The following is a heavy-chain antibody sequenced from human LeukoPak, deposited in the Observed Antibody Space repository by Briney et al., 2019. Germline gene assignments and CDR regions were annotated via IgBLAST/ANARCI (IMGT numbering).Heavy chain of an antibody. CDR3: AKDRTTVVTPIN. J-gene: IGHJ4*02. D-gene: IGHD4-23*01. V-gene: IGHV3-23*01. Sequence: GGSLRLSCAASGFTFSNYAISWVRQAPGKGLDWVSAISGSGSNTYYADSVKGRFTISRDNSKNTLYLQMSSLRAEDTAVYYCAKDRTTVVTPINWGQGTLVTVSS. CDR1: GFTFSNYA. CDR2: ISGSGSNT.